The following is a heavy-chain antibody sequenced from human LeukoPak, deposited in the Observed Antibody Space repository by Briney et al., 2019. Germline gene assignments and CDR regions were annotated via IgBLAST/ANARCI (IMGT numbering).Heavy chain of an antibody. D-gene: IGHD6-19*01. CDR3: ARAPSSGWYFLDY. V-gene: IGHV1-2*02. CDR2: INPNSGGT. CDR1: GYTFTGYY. Sequence: ASVKVSCKASGYTFTGYYMHWVRQAPGQGLEWMGWINPNSGGTNYAQKFQGRVTMTRDTPISTAYMELSRLRSDDTAVYYCARAPSSGWYFLDYWGQGTLVTVSS. J-gene: IGHJ4*02.